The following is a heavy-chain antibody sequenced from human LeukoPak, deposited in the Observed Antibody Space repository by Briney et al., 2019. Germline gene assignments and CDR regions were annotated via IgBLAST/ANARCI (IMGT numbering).Heavy chain of an antibody. CDR1: GYTFTSYD. D-gene: IGHD6-6*01. V-gene: IGHV1-8*01. Sequence: ASVKVSCKASGYTFTSYDINWVRQATGQGLEWMGWMNPNSGNTGYAQKFQGRVTITADKSTSTAYMELSSLRSEDTAVYYCAGSAAARPLYYFDYWGQGTLVTVSS. CDR2: MNPNSGNT. J-gene: IGHJ4*02. CDR3: AGSAAARPLYYFDY.